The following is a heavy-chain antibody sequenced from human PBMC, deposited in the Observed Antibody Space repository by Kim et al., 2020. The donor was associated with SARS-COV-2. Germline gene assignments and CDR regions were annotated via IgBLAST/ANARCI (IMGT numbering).Heavy chain of an antibody. CDR3: ATVPNTSGYYRGKGLDV. J-gene: IGHJ6*02. Sequence: SVKVSCKASGITFSSTAVQWVRQARGQGLEWIGWIVVGSGDTNYAQKFQERGTITRDMSTSTVYMELSSLRSEDTAVYYCATVPNTSGYYRGKGLDVWG. CDR2: IVVGSGDT. V-gene: IGHV1-58*01. D-gene: IGHD5-18*01. CDR1: GITFSSTA.